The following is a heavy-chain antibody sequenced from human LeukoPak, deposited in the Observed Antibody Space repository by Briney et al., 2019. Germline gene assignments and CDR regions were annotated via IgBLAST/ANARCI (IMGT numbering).Heavy chain of an antibody. D-gene: IGHD3-10*01. CDR2: IYYSGST. CDR1: GGSISSYY. J-gene: IGHJ6*02. CDR3: ARDAGGSGRHYYYGMDV. Sequence: SETLSLTCTVSGGSISSYYWSWIRQPPGKGLEWIGYIYYSGSTNYNPSLKSRVTISVDTSKNQFSLKLSSVTAADTAVYYCARDAGGSGRHYYYGMDVWGQGTTVTVTS. V-gene: IGHV4-59*01.